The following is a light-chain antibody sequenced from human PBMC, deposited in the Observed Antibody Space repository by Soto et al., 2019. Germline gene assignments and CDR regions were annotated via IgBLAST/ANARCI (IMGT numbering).Light chain of an antibody. CDR1: QGIGSY. V-gene: IGKV1-9*01. CDR3: QQLNDYPLT. Sequence: IQLTQSPSSLSASVGDRVTITCRASQGIGSYLAWYQQKPGKAPNLLIYTASTLQSGVPSRLSGSGSGTDFTLPISNLPPEHFATYYCQQLNDYPLTFGGGTKV. J-gene: IGKJ4*01. CDR2: TAS.